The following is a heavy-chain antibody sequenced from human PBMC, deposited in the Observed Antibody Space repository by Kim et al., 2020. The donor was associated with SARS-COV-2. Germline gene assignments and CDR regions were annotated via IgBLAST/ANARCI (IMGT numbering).Heavy chain of an antibody. J-gene: IGHJ4*02. D-gene: IGHD3-10*01. V-gene: IGHV3-23*01. CDR1: GFTFGTYG. CDR3: LSYYGSRSFGDY. Sequence: GGSLRLSCAASGFTFGTYGMMWVRQAPGSGLEWVSMIKEGGDHTYYADSVKGRFTISRDNSKNMLYLQMNALRADDTAKYYCLSYYGSRSFGDYLGRGTLVALSS. CDR2: IKEGGDHT.